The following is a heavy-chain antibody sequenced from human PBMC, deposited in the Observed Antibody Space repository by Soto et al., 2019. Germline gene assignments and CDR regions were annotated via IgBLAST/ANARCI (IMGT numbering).Heavy chain of an antibody. CDR2: INPADSDI. Sequence: VASVKISCEASGYSFTSDWIGWGRQMPGKGLEWMGIINPADSDIKYSPSFQGQVTISADKSISTVYLQWSSLQASDTAIYYCARHSREEKGWTIRRLDCRGQGTLVIFSS. D-gene: IGHD2-2*01. CDR1: GYSFTSDW. J-gene: IGHJ4*02. CDR3: ARHSREEKGWTIRRLDC. V-gene: IGHV5-51*01.